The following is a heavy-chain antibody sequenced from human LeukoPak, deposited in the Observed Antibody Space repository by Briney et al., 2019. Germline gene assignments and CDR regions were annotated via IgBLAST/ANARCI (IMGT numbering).Heavy chain of an antibody. V-gene: IGHV3-21*06. Sequence: GGSLRLSCEASGFSFSTSSMNWVRQAPGKGLEWVSSIFGDGPGLYYADSVKGRFTISRDNGKNSVYLEMNSLRDDDTAVYYCTREGGSTDAGFWGQGTLVTVSS. D-gene: IGHD5/OR15-5a*01. CDR2: IFGDGPGL. CDR3: TREGGSTDAGF. CDR1: GFSFSTSS. J-gene: IGHJ4*02.